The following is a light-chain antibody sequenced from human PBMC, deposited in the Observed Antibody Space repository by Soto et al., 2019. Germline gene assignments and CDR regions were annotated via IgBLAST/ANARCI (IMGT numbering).Light chain of an antibody. CDR2: GAS. CDR1: QSVSSSH. V-gene: IGKV3-20*01. Sequence: EIVLTQSPGTLSLSPGERATLSWRASQSVSSSHLAWYQQKPGQAPRLLIYGASSRATGIPDRFSGGGSGTDFTLTISRLEPEDFAVYYCQQYNYSPWTYGQGTKVDIK. J-gene: IGKJ1*01. CDR3: QQYNYSPWT.